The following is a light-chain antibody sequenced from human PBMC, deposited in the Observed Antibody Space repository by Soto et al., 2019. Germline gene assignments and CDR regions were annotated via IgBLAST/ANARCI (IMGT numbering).Light chain of an antibody. V-gene: IGKV3-20*01. CDR3: QQYGSSRWT. CDR2: GAS. J-gene: IGKJ1*01. CDR1: QSVGSIY. Sequence: EIVLTQSPGTLSLSPGERATLSCRASQSVGSIYLAWYQQKPGQSPRLLIYGASSRATGIPDRFSGSGSGTDFTLTISRREPEDFAVYYCQQYGSSRWTFGQGTKVEI.